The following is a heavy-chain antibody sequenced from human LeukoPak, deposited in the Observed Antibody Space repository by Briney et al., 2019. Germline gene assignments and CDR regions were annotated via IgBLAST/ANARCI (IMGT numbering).Heavy chain of an antibody. CDR3: AKTDWLLFFDY. Sequence: GGSLRLSCAASGFTFSNAWMSWVRQAPGKGLQWVSSISGSGGSTYYADSVQGRFTISRDNSKNTLYLQMNSLRAEDTAVYYCAKTDWLLFFDYWGQGTLVTVSS. J-gene: IGHJ4*02. V-gene: IGHV3-23*01. CDR2: ISGSGGST. CDR1: GFTFSNAW. D-gene: IGHD3-9*01.